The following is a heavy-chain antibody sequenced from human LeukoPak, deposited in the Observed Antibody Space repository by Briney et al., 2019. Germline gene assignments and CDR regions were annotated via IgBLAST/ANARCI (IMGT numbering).Heavy chain of an antibody. CDR3: AKDWRSTYYFDY. CDR1: GFTFSSYA. Sequence: PGGSLRLSCAASGFTFSSYAMSWVRQAPGKGLEWVSAISGSGGSTYYADSVKGRFTISRDNSKNTLYLQMNSLRAEDTAAYYCAKDWRSTYYFDYWGQGTLVTVSS. V-gene: IGHV3-23*01. CDR2: ISGSGGST. J-gene: IGHJ4*02.